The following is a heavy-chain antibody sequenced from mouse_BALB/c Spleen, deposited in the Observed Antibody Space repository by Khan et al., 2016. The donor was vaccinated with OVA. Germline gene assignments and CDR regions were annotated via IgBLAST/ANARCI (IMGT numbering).Heavy chain of an antibody. D-gene: IGHD2-2*01. J-gene: IGHJ3*01. CDR2: IDPFSGGT. CDR3: TRHGYVAWFTY. V-gene: IGHV1S135*01. Sequence: EVQLQQSGPELMKPGASVKISCKASGYSFTSYYIHWVMQSHGKSLEWIGYIDPFSGGTTYNQKFKGKATLTVAKSSSTAYIHLNNLTSEDSAVYYCTRHGYVAWFTYWGQGTLVTVSA. CDR1: GYSFTSYY.